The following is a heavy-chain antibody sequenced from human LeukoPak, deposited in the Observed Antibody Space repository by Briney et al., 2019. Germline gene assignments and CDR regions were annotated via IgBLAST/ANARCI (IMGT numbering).Heavy chain of an antibody. CDR3: ARDTATELDY. Sequence: GSLRLSCAASGFSFSSYSMNWVRQAPGKGLEWVSSISSSSSYIYYADSVKGRFTISRDNAKNSLYLRMNSLRAEDTAVYYCARDTATELDYWGQGTLVTVSS. CDR1: GFSFSSYS. V-gene: IGHV3-21*01. J-gene: IGHJ4*02. D-gene: IGHD5-18*01. CDR2: ISSSSSYI.